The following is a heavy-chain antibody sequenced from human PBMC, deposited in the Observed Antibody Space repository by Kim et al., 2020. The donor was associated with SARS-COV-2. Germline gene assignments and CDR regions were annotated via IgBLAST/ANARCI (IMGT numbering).Heavy chain of an antibody. J-gene: IGHJ6*02. CDR3: ARGDTSGWFGMDV. V-gene: IGHV1-18*01. CDR2: ISGYNGNT. D-gene: IGHD3-22*01. Sequence: ASVKVSCKAFDYTFSSYGISWVRQAPGQGLEWMGWISGYNGNTNYAQNLQGRVTMTTDTSTSTAYMELRSLRSDDTAVYYCARGDTSGWFGMDVWGQGTTVTVSS. CDR1: DYTFSSYG.